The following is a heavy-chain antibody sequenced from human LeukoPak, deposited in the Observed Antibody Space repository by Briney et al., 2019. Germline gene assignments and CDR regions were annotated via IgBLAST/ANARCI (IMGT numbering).Heavy chain of an antibody. D-gene: IGHD3-10*01. V-gene: IGHV4-31*03. J-gene: IGHJ4*02. CDR2: IYYSGST. CDR3: ASRPRRTYYGPY. Sequence: SQTLSLTCTVSGFSISSGGYYWTWIRQHPGKGLEWIGYIYYSGSTYYNPSLKSRATISVDTSKNQFSLKLSSVTAADTAVYYCASRPRRTYYGPYCGEGTLVSVSS. CDR1: GFSISSGGYY.